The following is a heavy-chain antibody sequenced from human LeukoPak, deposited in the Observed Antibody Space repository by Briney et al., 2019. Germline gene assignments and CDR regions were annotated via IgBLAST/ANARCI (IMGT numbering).Heavy chain of an antibody. CDR2: INPNSGGT. CDR3: ARDNREVRGGDCFDV. J-gene: IGHJ6*04. V-gene: IGHV1-2*02. CDR1: GYTFTGYY. Sequence: ASVKVSCKASGYTFTGYYMHWVRQAPGQGLEWMGWINPNSGGTKYAQKFQGRVTMTRDTSITTAYMELSRLRSDDTAVYYCARDNREVRGGDCFDVWGKGTTVTLCS. D-gene: IGHD2-21*02.